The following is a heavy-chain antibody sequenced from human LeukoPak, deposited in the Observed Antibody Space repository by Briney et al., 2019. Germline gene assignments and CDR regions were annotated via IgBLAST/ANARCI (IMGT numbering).Heavy chain of an antibody. J-gene: IGHJ4*02. CDR2: ISYDGINE. Sequence: QPGKSLRLSCAAPGFTFNNYAMYWVRQAPGKGLEWVAVISYDGINENYADSVKGRVTISRDNSKNTLYLQMNSLRPEDTAVYYCARDSEYCTSGDCYLGNFDYWGQGTLVTVSS. CDR1: GFTFNNYA. D-gene: IGHD2-8*01. V-gene: IGHV3-30-3*01. CDR3: ARDSEYCTSGDCYLGNFDY.